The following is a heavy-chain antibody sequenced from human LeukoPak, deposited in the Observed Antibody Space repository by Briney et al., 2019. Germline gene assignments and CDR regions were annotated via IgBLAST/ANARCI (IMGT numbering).Heavy chain of an antibody. CDR2: INHSGST. Sequence: SETLSLTCAVYGGSFSGYYWSWIRQPPGKGLEWIGEINHSGSTNYNPSLKSRVTISVDTSKNQFSLKLSSVTAADTAVYYCARDAGGAYWDSSGYYYLYYFDYWGQGTLVTVSS. CDR3: ARDAGGAYWDSSGYYYLYYFDY. V-gene: IGHV4-34*01. CDR1: GGSFSGYY. D-gene: IGHD3-22*01. J-gene: IGHJ4*02.